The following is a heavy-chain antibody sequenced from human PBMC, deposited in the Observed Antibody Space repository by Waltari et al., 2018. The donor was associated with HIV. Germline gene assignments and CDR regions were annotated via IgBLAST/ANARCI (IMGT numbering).Heavy chain of an antibody. CDR3: AREDGGFTFVGRAVDI. CDR1: GFRFSDHG. J-gene: IGHJ3*02. D-gene: IGHD4-17*01. CDR2: RRATSSYI. V-gene: IGHV3-21*06. Sequence: EVQLVESGGGLVKPGGSLRLSCTASGFRFSDHGMTWVRQAPGEGHEWVSCRRATSSYIYYAETVKGRFTSSSDNAKNSLYLQVCSLRDEDTAVYYCAREDGGFTFVGRAVDIWGQGTVVTVSS.